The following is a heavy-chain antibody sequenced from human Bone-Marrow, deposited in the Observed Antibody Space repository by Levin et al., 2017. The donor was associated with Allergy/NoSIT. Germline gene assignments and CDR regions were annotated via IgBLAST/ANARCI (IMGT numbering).Heavy chain of an antibody. V-gene: IGHV3-30-3*01. CDR1: GFTFSSYA. CDR2: LAYDGSNK. D-gene: IGHD6-19*01. J-gene: IGHJ6*02. CDR3: ATGMPVAGAANYYYAMDV. Sequence: GESLKISCAASGFTFSSYAMHWVRQAPGKGLEWVAVLAYDGSNKYYADSVKGRFTISRDNSKNTLSLQMDNLRTEDTAVYYCATGMPVAGAANYYYAMDVWGQGTTVTVSS.